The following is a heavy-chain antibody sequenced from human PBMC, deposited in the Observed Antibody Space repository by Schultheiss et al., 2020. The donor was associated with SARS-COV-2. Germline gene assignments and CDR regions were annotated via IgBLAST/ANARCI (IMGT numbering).Heavy chain of an antibody. Sequence: GGSLRLSCAASGFTVSSNYMTWVRQAPGKGLEWVSFISSRGTYTHEADSVKGRFTISRDNSKNILFLQMNSLRAEDTAVYYCAKQRGYYSDSPGCDSWGQGTLVTVSS. J-gene: IGHJ4*02. CDR2: ISSRGTYT. D-gene: IGHD3-22*01. CDR1: GFTVSSNY. CDR3: AKQRGYYSDSPGCDS. V-gene: IGHV3-21*04.